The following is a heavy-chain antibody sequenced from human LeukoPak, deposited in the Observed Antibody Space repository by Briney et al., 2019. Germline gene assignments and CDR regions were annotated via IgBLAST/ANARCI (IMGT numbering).Heavy chain of an antibody. J-gene: IGHJ4*02. CDR1: GYTFTSYG. CDR3: ARDGRIAVAGSQGYFDY. Sequence: GASVKVSCKASGYTFTSYGISWVRQAPGQGLEWMGWISAYNGNTNYAQKLQGRVTMTTDTSTSTAYMELRSLRSDDTAVYYCARDGRIAVAGSQGYFDYWGQGTLVTVSS. V-gene: IGHV1-18*01. D-gene: IGHD6-19*01. CDR2: ISAYNGNT.